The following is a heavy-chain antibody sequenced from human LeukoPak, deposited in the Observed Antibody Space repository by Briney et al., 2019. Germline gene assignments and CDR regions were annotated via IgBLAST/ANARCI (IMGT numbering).Heavy chain of an antibody. Sequence: SQTLSLTCAVSGGSISSGGYSWSWIRQPPGKGLEWIGYISYSGSTNYNPSLKSRVTISVDTSKNQFSLKLSSVTAADTAVYYCAGHSTTSGYYYYGMDVWAQGTTVTVSS. V-gene: IGHV4-30-4*07. CDR1: GGSISSGGYS. CDR3: AGHSTTSGYYYYGMDV. D-gene: IGHD2-15*01. CDR2: ISYSGST. J-gene: IGHJ6*02.